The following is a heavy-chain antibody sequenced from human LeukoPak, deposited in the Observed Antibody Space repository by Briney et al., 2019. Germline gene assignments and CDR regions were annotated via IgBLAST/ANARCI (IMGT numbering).Heavy chain of an antibody. CDR2: VSHDGDT. V-gene: IGHV4-34*01. CDR1: GLTFSTYG. CDR3: ARRALDYDDVAYFYARCSDV. Sequence: AGGSLRLSCAASGLTFSTYGMSWVREAPGKGLEWIGEVSHDGDTNYNPSLKSRVSISVDTSNDQFSLKLSSVTAADTGVYYCARRALDYDDVAYFYARCSDVWGQGIKVTVS. J-gene: IGHJ6*02. D-gene: IGHD4-17*01.